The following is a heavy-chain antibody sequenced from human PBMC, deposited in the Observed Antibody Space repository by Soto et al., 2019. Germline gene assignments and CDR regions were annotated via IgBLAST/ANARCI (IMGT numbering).Heavy chain of an antibody. V-gene: IGHV5-51*01. J-gene: IGHJ6*02. Sequence: VEPRKISCTGSGYSFTSYWIGWVRQMPGKCLEWMGVIYPGDSDTRYSPSFQGQVPISADKSITTDYLQCSSLKASDTAIYSCASGPFLPLGPPPPYSSMDVWGQGTTVTSP. CDR2: IYPGDSDT. CDR1: GYSFTSYW. CDR3: ASGPFLPLGPPPPYSSMDV.